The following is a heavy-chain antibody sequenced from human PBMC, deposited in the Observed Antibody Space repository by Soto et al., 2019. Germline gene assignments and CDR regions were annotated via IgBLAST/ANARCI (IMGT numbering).Heavy chain of an antibody. CDR3: ARVLSDSSGYYLRHSDY. D-gene: IGHD3-22*01. Sequence: QVQLQESGPGLVKPSETLSLTCTVSGGSINSYYWSWIRQPPGKGLEWIGNIYYSGSTNYNPSLKSRVTISVDTSKNQFSLKLTSVTAADTALYYCARVLSDSSGYYLRHSDYWGQGTLVTVSS. CDR2: IYYSGST. V-gene: IGHV4-59*01. CDR1: GGSINSYY. J-gene: IGHJ4*02.